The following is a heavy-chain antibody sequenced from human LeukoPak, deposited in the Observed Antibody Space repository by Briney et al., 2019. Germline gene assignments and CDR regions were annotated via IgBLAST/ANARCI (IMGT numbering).Heavy chain of an antibody. D-gene: IGHD5-18*01. CDR1: GGTFSSYA. V-gene: IGHV1-69*05. J-gene: IGHJ4*02. CDR3: ARDGAAMSSDY. Sequence: SVKVSCKASGGTFSSYAISWVRQAPGQGLEWMGRIIPIFGTANYAQKFQGRVTITTDESTSTAYMELSSLRSEHTAVYYCARDGAAMSSDYWGQGTLVTVSS. CDR2: IIPIFGTA.